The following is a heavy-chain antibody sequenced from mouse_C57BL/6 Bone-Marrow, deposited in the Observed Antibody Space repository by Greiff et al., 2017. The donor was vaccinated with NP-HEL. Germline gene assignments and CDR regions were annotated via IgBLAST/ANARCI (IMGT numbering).Heavy chain of an antibody. CDR3: ALYYDYAWFAY. CDR2: ISYNGCN. V-gene: IGHV3-6*01. J-gene: IGHJ3*01. Sequence: EVKLQESGPGLVKPSQSLSLSCSATGYSFTSGYYWNWIRQFPGNKLEWMGYISYNGCNNYNPSLKNRTTITREKSKNQFFRKLISVTTEDTAAYYCALYYDYAWFAYWGQGTLVTVSA. CDR1: GYSFTSGYY. D-gene: IGHD2-4*01.